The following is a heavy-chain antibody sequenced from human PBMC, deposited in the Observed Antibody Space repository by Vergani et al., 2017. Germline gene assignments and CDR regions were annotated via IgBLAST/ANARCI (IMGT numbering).Heavy chain of an antibody. CDR1: GGTFSSYA. J-gene: IGHJ4*02. V-gene: IGHV1-69*01. Sequence: QVQLVQSGAEVKKPGSSVKVSCKASGGTFSSYAISWVRQAPGQGLEWMGGIIPIFGTANYAETFQGRVTITAAESTSAAYMELSSLRSEDTAVYYCAREVNVGDYGESYFYYWGQGTLVTVSS. CDR2: IIPIFGTA. CDR3: AREVNVGDYGESYFYY. D-gene: IGHD4-17*01.